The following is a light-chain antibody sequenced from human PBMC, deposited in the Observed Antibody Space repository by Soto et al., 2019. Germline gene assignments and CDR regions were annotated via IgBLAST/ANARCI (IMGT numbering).Light chain of an antibody. V-gene: IGKV1-39*01. J-gene: IGKJ1*01. CDR2: AAS. Sequence: DIQMTQSPSSLSASVGDEVTITCRASQTIMIYLNWYQLKPGKPPRLLIYAASSLQSGVPSRFSGSGSGTDFTLTISSLQPEDFATYSCQQSYNSPQTFGRGTKVDIK. CDR1: QTIMIY. CDR3: QQSYNSPQT.